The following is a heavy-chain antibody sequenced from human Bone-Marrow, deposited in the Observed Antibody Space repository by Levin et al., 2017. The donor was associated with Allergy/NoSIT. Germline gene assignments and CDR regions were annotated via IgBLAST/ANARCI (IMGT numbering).Heavy chain of an antibody. Sequence: KISCKASGGTFSSYAISWVRQAPGQGLEWMGGIIPIFGTANYAQKFQGRVTITADESTSTAYMELSSLRSEDTAVYYCARAREQVLLWFGEHWYFDLWGRGTLVTVSS. CDR2: IIPIFGTA. CDR1: GGTFSSYA. J-gene: IGHJ2*01. CDR3: ARAREQVLLWFGEHWYFDL. D-gene: IGHD3-10*01. V-gene: IGHV1-69*01.